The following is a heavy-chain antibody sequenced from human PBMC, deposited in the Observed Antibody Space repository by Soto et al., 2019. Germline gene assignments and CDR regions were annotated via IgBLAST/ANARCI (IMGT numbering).Heavy chain of an antibody. Sequence: GASVKVSCKASGYTFTGYYMHWVRQAPGQGLEWMGWINPNSGGTNYAQKFQGRVTMTRDTSISTAYMELNSLRAEDTAVYYCAKGVVRGVMDVWGQGTTVTVSS. D-gene: IGHD3-10*01. V-gene: IGHV1-2*02. CDR1: GYTFTGYY. CDR3: AKGVVRGVMDV. J-gene: IGHJ6*02. CDR2: INPNSGGT.